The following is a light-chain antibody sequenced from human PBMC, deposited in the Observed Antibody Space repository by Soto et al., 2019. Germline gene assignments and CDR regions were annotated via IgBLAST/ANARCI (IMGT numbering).Light chain of an antibody. CDR3: QQYGSSPRT. CDR1: QSVSSSY. Sequence: EIVFTQSPGTLSLSPGERATLSCRASQSVSSSYLAWYQQKPGQAPRLLIYGASSRATGIPDRFSGGGSGTDFTLTISRLEPEDFAVYYCQQYGSSPRTFGQGTKVDIK. CDR2: GAS. J-gene: IGKJ1*01. V-gene: IGKV3-20*01.